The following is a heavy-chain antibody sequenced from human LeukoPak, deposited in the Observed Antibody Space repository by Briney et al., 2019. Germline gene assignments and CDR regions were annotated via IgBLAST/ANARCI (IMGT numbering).Heavy chain of an antibody. CDR2: IYHSGST. J-gene: IGHJ5*02. V-gene: IGHV4-4*02. CDR3: ARRITIFGVVIDDWFDP. Sequence: SEILSLTCAVSGVSISSINAWSWVGQPPGNGLEWMGKIYHSGSTNYNPSLKSRVTISVDKSKNQFSLKLSSVTAADTAVYYCARRITIFGVVIDDWFDPWGQGTLVTVSS. D-gene: IGHD3-3*01. CDR1: GVSISSINA.